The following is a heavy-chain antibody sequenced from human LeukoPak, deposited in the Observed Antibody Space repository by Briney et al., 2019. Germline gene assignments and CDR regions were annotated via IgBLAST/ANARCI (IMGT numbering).Heavy chain of an antibody. CDR3: ARPPFDSSWYPRAFDV. J-gene: IGHJ3*01. V-gene: IGHV3-66*04. CDR1: GFTFSAYA. CDR2: IYSGGST. Sequence: GGSLRLSCEASGFTFSAYAMTWVRQAPGKGLEWVSLIYSGGSTYYADSVKGRFTISRDNSENTLYLQMNNLRAEDTAVYYCARPPFDSSWYPRAFDVWGQGTMVTVST. D-gene: IGHD6-13*01.